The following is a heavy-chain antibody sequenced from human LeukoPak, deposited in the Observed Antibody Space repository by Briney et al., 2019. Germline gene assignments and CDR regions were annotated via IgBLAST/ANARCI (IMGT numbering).Heavy chain of an antibody. V-gene: IGHV4-34*01. J-gene: IGHJ6*02. CDR2: INHSGST. CDR3: ARDARYYYYYYGVDV. CDR1: GGSFSGYY. Sequence: PSETLSLTCAVYGGSFSGYYWSWIRQPPGKGLEWIGEINHSGSTNYNPSLKSRVTISVDTSKNQFSLKLSSVTAADTAVYYCARDARYYYYYYGVDVWGQGTTVTVSS.